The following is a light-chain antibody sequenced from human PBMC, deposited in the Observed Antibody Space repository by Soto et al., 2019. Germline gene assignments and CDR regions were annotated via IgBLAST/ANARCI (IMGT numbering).Light chain of an antibody. J-gene: IGLJ1*01. CDR1: SRDIGFYNY. Sequence: QSVLTQPASVSGSPGQSITISCTGPSRDIGFYNYVYWYQQHPGKAPKLIIYEVAKRPSGVSSRFSGSKSGNTASLTISGLQAEDEADYHCSSYTNTGTLYVFGTGTKLTVL. CDR3: SSYTNTGTLYV. CDR2: EVA. V-gene: IGLV2-14*01.